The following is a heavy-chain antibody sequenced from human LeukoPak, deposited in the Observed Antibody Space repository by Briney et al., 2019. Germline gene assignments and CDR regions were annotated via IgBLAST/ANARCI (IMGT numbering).Heavy chain of an antibody. D-gene: IGHD6-13*01. J-gene: IGHJ4*02. CDR3: ARQGYSSSWTSDY. Sequence: SETLSLTCTVSGGSISSSSYYWGWIRQPPGKGLEWIGSIYYSGSTYYNPSLKSRVTISVDTSKNQFSLKLSSVTAADTAVYYCARQGYSSSWTSDYWGQGTLVTVSS. CDR2: IYYSGST. V-gene: IGHV4-39*01. CDR1: GGSISSSSYY.